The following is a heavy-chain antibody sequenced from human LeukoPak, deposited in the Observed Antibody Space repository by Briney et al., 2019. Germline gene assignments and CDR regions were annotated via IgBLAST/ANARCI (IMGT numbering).Heavy chain of an antibody. CDR2: ISSSSSTI. Sequence: PGGSLRLSCAASGFTFSSYSMNWVRQAPGKGLEWVSSISSSSSTIYYADSVKGRFTISRDNAKNSLYLQMNSLRAEDTAVYYCARDSSSTDYYGMDVWGQGTTVTVSS. CDR1: GFTFSSYS. D-gene: IGHD6-13*01. J-gene: IGHJ6*02. V-gene: IGHV3-21*04. CDR3: ARDSSSTDYYGMDV.